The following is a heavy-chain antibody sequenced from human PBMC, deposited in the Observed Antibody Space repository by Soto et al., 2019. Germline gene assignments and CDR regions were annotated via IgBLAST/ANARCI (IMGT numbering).Heavy chain of an antibody. CDR1: GFSPSDYF. CDR3: ASDQGGQSRNFIFDH. Sequence: PXGWLRLSCAASGFSPSDYFMHWFRQAPGKGLERVAVMWYHGRDLFYTDSVKGRSTISRDNSKNTLFLQMNSLRADDTAVYYCASDQGGQSRNFIFDHWGQGALVTGSS. CDR2: MWYHGRDL. J-gene: IGHJ4*02. V-gene: IGHV3-33*01. D-gene: IGHD1-7*01.